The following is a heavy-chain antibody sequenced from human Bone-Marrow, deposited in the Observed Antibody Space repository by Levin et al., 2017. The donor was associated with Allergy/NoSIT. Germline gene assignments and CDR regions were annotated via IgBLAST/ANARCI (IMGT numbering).Heavy chain of an antibody. CDR1: GFNIGDYA. D-gene: IGHD3-3*01. CDR2: ITWNSAIT. CDR3: ARDQDYGFLSGLGWFDP. Sequence: GGSLRLSCAVSGFNIGDYAMYWVRQAPGKGLEWVSGITWNSAITGYADSVKGRFTISRDNAKNSLYLQLNSLRVDDTAVYFCARDQDYGFLSGLGWFDPWGQGTQVTVSS. V-gene: IGHV3-9*01. J-gene: IGHJ5*02.